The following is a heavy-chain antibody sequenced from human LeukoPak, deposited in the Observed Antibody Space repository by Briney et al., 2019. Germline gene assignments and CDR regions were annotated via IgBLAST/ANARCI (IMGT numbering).Heavy chain of an antibody. J-gene: IGHJ4*02. CDR1: GYSFTSYW. V-gene: IGHV5-51*01. Sequence: GESLQISCQGSGYSFTSYWIGWVRQMPGKGLEWMGIIYPGDSDTRYSPSFQGQVTISADKSISTAYLRWSSLKASDTAMYYCARYYYDSSGYPDYFDYWGQGTRVTVSS. CDR2: IYPGDSDT. CDR3: ARYYYDSSGYPDYFDY. D-gene: IGHD3-22*01.